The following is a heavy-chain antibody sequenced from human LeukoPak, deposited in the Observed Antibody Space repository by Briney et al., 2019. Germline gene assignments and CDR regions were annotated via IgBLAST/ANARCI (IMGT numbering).Heavy chain of an antibody. D-gene: IGHD6-13*01. J-gene: IGHJ6*02. CDR1: GGSISSYY. CDR2: IYYSGST. CDR3: ARDSSLVYYYGMDV. V-gene: IGHV4-59*01. Sequence: SETLSLTCTVSGGSISSYYWSWIRQPPGKGLEWIGYIYYSGSTNYNPSLKSRVTISVDTSKNQLSLKLSSVTVADTAVYYCARDSSLVYYYGMDVWGQGTTVTVSS.